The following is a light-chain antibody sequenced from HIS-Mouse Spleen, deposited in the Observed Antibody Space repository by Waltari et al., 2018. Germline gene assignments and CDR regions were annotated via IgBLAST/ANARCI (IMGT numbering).Light chain of an antibody. J-gene: IGLJ2*01. Sequence: SYVLTQPPSVSVAPGKTARITCGGNNIGSKRVHWYQQKPGQAPVLCVYDVSDRPSGIPERFSGSNSGNTATLTISRVEAGDEADYYCQVWDSSSDHVVFGGGTKLTVL. CDR3: QVWDSSSDHVV. V-gene: IGLV3-21*03. CDR1: NIGSKR. CDR2: DVS.